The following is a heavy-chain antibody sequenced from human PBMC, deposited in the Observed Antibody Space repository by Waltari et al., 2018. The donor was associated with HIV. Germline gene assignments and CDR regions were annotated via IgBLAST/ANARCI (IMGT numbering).Heavy chain of an antibody. V-gene: IGHV4-39*01. CDR1: GGSVINSDYY. J-gene: IGHJ6*02. CDR2: IYYTGTT. Sequence: QLQLQQSGPGLVKPSEPLSLTCTVPGGSVINSDYYWDFIRQSPGKGLEWIGNIYYTGTTFYNPSLKSRVTMSADLSKNQFSLRLRSVTAADTAIYYCARRPRMAGFYLYYGMDVWGQGTTVTVSS. CDR3: ARRPRMAGFYLYYGMDV. D-gene: IGHD2-8*01.